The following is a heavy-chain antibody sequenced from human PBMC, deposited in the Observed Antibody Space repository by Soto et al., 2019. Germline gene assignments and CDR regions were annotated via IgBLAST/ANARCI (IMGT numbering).Heavy chain of an antibody. CDR2: INAGNGNT. V-gene: IGHV1-3*01. D-gene: IGHD2-2*01. J-gene: IGHJ6*02. CDR3: ARGLLGYCSSTSCPEVYYYGMDV. Sequence: ASVKVSCKASGYTFTSYAMHWVRQAPGQRLEWMGWINAGNGNTKYSRKFQGRVTITRDTSASTAYMELSSLRSEDTAVYYCARGLLGYCSSTSCPEVYYYGMDVWGQGTTVTVSS. CDR1: GYTFTSYA.